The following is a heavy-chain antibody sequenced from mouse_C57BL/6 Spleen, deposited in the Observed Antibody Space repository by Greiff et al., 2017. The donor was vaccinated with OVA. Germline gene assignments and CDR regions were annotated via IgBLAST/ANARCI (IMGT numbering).Heavy chain of an antibody. CDR3: ARGLRLNYAMDY. D-gene: IGHD3-2*02. CDR2: IYPSDSET. J-gene: IGHJ4*01. Sequence: VQLQQPGAELVRPGSSVKLSCKASGYTFTSYWMDWVKQRPGQGLEWIGNIYPSDSETHYNQKFKDKATLTVDKSSSTAYMQLSSLTSEDSAVYYCARGLRLNYAMDYWGQGTSVTVSS. CDR1: GYTFTSYW. V-gene: IGHV1-61*01.